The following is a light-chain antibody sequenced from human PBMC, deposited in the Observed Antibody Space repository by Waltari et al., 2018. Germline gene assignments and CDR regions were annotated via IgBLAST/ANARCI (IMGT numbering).Light chain of an antibody. CDR3: VQGTHLPYT. CDR2: QVF. J-gene: IGKJ2*01. CDR1: QSLVHSDGKTY. Sequence: DVVMTQSPLSLPITPGQPASISCGSSQSLVHSDGKTYLNWYQQKPGQPPRRLIYQVFIRDSGVPDRFSGSGAGTDFTLKISRVEAEDVGVYYCVQGTHLPYTFGQGTKVEI. V-gene: IGKV2-30*02.